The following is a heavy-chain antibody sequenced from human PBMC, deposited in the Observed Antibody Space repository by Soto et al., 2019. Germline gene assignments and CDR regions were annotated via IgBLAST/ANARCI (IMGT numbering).Heavy chain of an antibody. CDR2: INHSGST. Sequence: QVQLQQWGAGLLKPSETLSLTCAVYGGSFSGYYWSWIRQPPGKGLEWIGEINHSGSTNYNPSLKSRVTISVDTSQNQFSLKLSSVTAADTAVYYCAXGEGYCSSTSCYFYFDYWGQGTLVTVSS. D-gene: IGHD2-2*01. CDR1: GGSFSGYY. V-gene: IGHV4-34*01. CDR3: AXGEGYCSSTSCYFYFDY. J-gene: IGHJ4*02.